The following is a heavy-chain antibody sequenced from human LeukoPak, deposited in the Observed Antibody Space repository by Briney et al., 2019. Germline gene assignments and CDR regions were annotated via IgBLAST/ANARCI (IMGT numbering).Heavy chain of an antibody. Sequence: PGESLKISCKGSGYSFTSYWIGWVRQMPGKGLEWMGIIYPGDSDTRYSPSFQGQVTISADKSISTAYLQWSSLKASDTAMYYCARERSITIFGVARNDAFDIWGQGTMVTVSS. J-gene: IGHJ3*02. V-gene: IGHV5-51*01. CDR3: ARERSITIFGVARNDAFDI. CDR1: GYSFTSYW. D-gene: IGHD3-3*01. CDR2: IYPGDSDT.